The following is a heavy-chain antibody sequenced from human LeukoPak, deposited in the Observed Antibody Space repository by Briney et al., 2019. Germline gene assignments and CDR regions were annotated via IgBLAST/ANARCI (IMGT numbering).Heavy chain of an antibody. CDR3: ARAQGHTAPDY. CDR2: INSDGSST. CDR1: GFTFSSYW. V-gene: IGHV3-74*01. Sequence: PGGSLRLSCAASGFTFSSYWMHWVRQAPGKGLVWVSRINSDGSSTSYADSVKGRFTISRDNAKNTLYLQMNSLRAEDTAVYYCARAQGHTAPDYWGQGTLVTVSS. D-gene: IGHD5-18*01. J-gene: IGHJ4*02.